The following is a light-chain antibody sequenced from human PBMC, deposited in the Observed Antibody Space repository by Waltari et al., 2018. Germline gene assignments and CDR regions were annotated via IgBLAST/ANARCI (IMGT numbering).Light chain of an antibody. CDR1: QSVSSN. CDR3: QQYNDWPPMYT. J-gene: IGKJ2*01. V-gene: IGKV3-15*01. Sequence: EIVVTQSPATLSVSPGERVTLSCRASQSVSSNLAWNQQKPGQAPRLLIHGASTRATGIPARFSGTGSGTEFTLTISSLQSEDFAVYFCQQYNDWPPMYTFGQGTKLEIK. CDR2: GAS.